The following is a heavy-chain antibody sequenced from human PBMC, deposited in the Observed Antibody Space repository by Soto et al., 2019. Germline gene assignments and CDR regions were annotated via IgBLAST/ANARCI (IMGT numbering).Heavy chain of an antibody. Sequence: ASVKVSCKASGGTFSSYAISWVRQAPGQGLEWMGGIIPIFGTANYAQKFQGRVTITADKSTSTAYMELSSLRSEDTAVYYCARGYYYDSSGYPRLYYYGMDVWGQGTTVTVSS. CDR2: IIPIFGTA. CDR3: ARGYYYDSSGYPRLYYYGMDV. J-gene: IGHJ6*02. V-gene: IGHV1-69*06. D-gene: IGHD3-22*01. CDR1: GGTFSSYA.